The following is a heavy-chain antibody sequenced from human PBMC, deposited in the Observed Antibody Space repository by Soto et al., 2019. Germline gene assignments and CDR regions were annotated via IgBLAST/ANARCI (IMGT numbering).Heavy chain of an antibody. V-gene: IGHV1-69*12. Sequence: QVQLVQSGAEVKKPGSSVKVSCKASGGTFSSYAISWVRQAPGQGLEWMGGIIPIFGTANYAQKFQGRVTITAXXSXSXXYMELSSLRSEDTAVYYCARCVATTLTYYYYGMDVWGQGTTVTVSS. J-gene: IGHJ6*02. CDR2: IIPIFGTA. CDR3: ARCVATTLTYYYYGMDV. CDR1: GGTFSSYA. D-gene: IGHD5-12*01.